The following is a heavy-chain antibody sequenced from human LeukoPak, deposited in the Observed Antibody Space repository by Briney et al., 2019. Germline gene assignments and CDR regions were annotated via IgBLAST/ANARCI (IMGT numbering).Heavy chain of an antibody. D-gene: IGHD3-9*01. J-gene: IGHJ4*02. V-gene: IGHV3-23*01. CDR3: ATGAIYDILTGYYNPFDY. CDR2: ISGSGGST. CDR1: GFTFSSYS. Sequence: GGCLRLSCAASGFTFSSYSMNWVRQAPGKGLEWVSAISGSGGSTYYADSVKGRFTISRDNSKNTLYLQMNSQRAEDTAVYYCATGAIYDILTGYYNPFDYWGQGTLVTVSS.